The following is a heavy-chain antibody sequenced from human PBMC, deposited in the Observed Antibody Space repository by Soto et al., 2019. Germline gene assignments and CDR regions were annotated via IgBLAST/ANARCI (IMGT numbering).Heavy chain of an antibody. CDR1: GYSISSGYY. J-gene: IGHJ3*02. CDR3: ARGGYCSGGSCYPGIDAFDI. CDR2: IYHSGST. D-gene: IGHD2-15*01. Sequence: KPSETLSPTCAVSGYSISSGYYWGCIRRPPGKGLEWIGSIYHSGSTYYNPSLKSRVTISVDTSKNQFSLKLSSVTAADTAVYYCARGGYCSGGSCYPGIDAFDIWGQGTMVTVSS. V-gene: IGHV4-38-2*01.